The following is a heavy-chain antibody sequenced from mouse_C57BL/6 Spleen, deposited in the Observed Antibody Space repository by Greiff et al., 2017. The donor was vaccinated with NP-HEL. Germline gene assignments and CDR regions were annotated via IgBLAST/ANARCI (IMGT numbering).Heavy chain of an antibody. J-gene: IGHJ4*01. CDR1: GFTFSDYG. V-gene: IGHV5-17*01. Sequence: EVQLVESGGGLVKPGGSLKLSCAASGFTFSDYGMHWVRQAPEKGLEWVAYISSGSSTIYYADTVKGRFTISRDNAKNTLFLQMTSLRSEDTAMYYWARSDYEGYYGFPLPYAMDYWGQGTSVTVSS. CDR3: ARSDYEGYYGFPLPYAMDY. CDR2: ISSGSSTI. D-gene: IGHD2-3*01.